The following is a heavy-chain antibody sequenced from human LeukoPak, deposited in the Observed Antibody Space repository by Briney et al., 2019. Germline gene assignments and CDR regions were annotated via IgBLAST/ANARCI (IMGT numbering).Heavy chain of an antibody. J-gene: IGHJ3*02. CDR1: GFTFSSYA. Sequence: PGGSLRLSCAASGFTFSSYAMSWVRQAPGKGLEWVSAISGSGGSTYYADSVKGRFTNSRDNSKNTLYLQMNSLRAEDTAVYYCAKDFFRRITMIVVVIGPFDIWGQGTMVTVSS. CDR3: AKDFFRRITMIVVVIGPFDI. V-gene: IGHV3-23*01. D-gene: IGHD3-22*01. CDR2: ISGSGGST.